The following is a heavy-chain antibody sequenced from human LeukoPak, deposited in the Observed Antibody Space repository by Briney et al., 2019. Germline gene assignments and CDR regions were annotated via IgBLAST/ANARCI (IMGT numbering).Heavy chain of an antibody. D-gene: IGHD1-26*01. Sequence: PSETLSLTCSVSGGSISSSNYYWGWIRQPPGKGLEWIGSIYHSGRTDYNPSLKSRVTISVDTSKNQFSLKLSSVTAADTAVYYCASASPIVGAFDYWGQGTLVTVSS. CDR2: IYHSGRT. V-gene: IGHV4-39*07. CDR3: ASASPIVGAFDY. CDR1: GGSISSSNYY. J-gene: IGHJ4*02.